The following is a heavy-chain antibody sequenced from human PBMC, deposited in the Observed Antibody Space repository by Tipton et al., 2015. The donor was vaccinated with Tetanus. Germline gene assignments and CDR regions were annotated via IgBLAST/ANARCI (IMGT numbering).Heavy chain of an antibody. CDR3: ARLGYDILTGYHYDS. J-gene: IGHJ4*02. CDR2: ISYSGST. D-gene: IGHD3-9*01. Sequence: TLSLTCTVSGGSINNYYWSWIRQPPGKGLEWIGYISYSGSTNYNPSLKSRVTISVDTSKNQFSLKLSSVTAADTAVYYCARLGYDILTGYHYDSWSQGTLVTVSS. V-gene: IGHV4-59*08. CDR1: GGSINNYY.